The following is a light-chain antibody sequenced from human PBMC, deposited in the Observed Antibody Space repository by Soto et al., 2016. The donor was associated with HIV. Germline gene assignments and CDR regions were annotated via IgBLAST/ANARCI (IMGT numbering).Light chain of an antibody. CDR2: RGS. CDR1: ESILNW. CDR3: LQHNNYPWT. J-gene: IGKJ1*01. V-gene: IGKV1-5*03. Sequence: DIQMTQSPSTLSASVGDRVTITCRASESILNWLAWYQQKPGKAPNLLIYRGSYLENGVPSRFSGSASGTEFTLTISSLQPEDFATYYCLQHNNYPWTFGQGTKVEIK.